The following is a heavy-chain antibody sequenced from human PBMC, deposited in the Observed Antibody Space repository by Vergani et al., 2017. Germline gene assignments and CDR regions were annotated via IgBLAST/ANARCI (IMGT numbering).Heavy chain of an antibody. J-gene: IGHJ3*02. CDR3: AAVQGGRAFDI. Sequence: QLQLQESGPGLVKPSETLSLTCTVSGGSISSVSYYWGWIRQPPGKGLEWIGNIYYSGSTYYNPSLKSRVTISVDTSKNQFSLKMSSVTAADTAVYFCAAVQGGRAFDIWGQGTMVTVSS. V-gene: IGHV4-39*01. CDR2: IYYSGST. D-gene: IGHD3-16*01. CDR1: GGSISSVSYY.